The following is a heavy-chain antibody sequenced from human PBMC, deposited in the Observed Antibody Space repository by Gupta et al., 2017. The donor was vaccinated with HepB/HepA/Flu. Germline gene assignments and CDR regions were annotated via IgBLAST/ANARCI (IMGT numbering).Heavy chain of an antibody. CDR2: ISGSAGTT. V-gene: IGHV3-23*01. Sequence: EVQLLESGGGSVQPGGSLRLSCAASGFTFSTYAMSWVRQAPGKGLEWVSSISGSAGTTYYADSVKGRFTISRDNSKDTLYLQMNSLKAEDTAVYYCAKRREQQLAKYYFDYWGQGTLVTVSS. J-gene: IGHJ4*02. CDR3: AKRREQQLAKYYFDY. CDR1: GFTFSTYA. D-gene: IGHD6-13*01.